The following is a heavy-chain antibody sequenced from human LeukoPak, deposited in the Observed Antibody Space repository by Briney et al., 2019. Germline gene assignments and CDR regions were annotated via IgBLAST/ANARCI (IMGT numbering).Heavy chain of an antibody. V-gene: IGHV3-30*18. CDR1: GFTFSTYA. CDR3: AKDVSWNWFDP. CDR2: ISYDGSNK. J-gene: IGHJ5*02. Sequence: GRSLRLSCAASGFTFSTYAMHWVRQAPDKGLEWVAVISYDGSNKYYADSVKGRFPISRDNSKNTLYLQMNTLRAEDTAVYYCAKDVSWNWFDPWGQGTLVTVSS.